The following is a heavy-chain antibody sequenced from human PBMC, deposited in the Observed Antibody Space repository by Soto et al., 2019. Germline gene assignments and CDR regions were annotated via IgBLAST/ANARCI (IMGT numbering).Heavy chain of an antibody. CDR2: IIPIFGTA. Sequence: QVQLVQSGAEVKKPGSSVKVSCKASGGTVSSYDISWVRQAPGQGLEWMGGIIPIFGTANYAQKFQGRVTITADESTSSAYMELSSLRSEDTAVYYCARWLRLVVAAVYDAFDIWGQGTMVTVSS. J-gene: IGHJ3*02. CDR3: ARWLRLVVAAVYDAFDI. V-gene: IGHV1-69*12. D-gene: IGHD2-15*01. CDR1: GGTVSSYD.